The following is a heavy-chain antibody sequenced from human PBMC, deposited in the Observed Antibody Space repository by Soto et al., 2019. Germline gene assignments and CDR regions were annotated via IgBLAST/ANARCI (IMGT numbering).Heavy chain of an antibody. CDR3: ARDIGFDYVN. V-gene: IGHV3-7*01. CDR1: GFXVMSYL. D-gene: IGHD3-16*01. J-gene: IGHJ4*02. Sequence: LKIYCAVSGFXVMSYLVIWVRQAPGKGLEWVASVKEDGSELYYLHSVRGRFSMTRDSAGNALHLTMNYLSAEDTGVYFCARDIGFDYVNWGQGIPGTVS. CDR2: VKEDGSEL.